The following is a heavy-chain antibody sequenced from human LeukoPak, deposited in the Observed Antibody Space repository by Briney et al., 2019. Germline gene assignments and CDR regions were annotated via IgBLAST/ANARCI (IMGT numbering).Heavy chain of an antibody. CDR1: GFTFDDYA. V-gene: IGHV3-30*18. CDR2: ISYDGSNK. CDR3: AKVKDGPNFNYFDY. D-gene: IGHD5-24*01. J-gene: IGHJ4*02. Sequence: GGSLRLSCAASGFTFDDYAMHWVRQAPGKGLEWVAVISYDGSNKYYADSVKGRFTISRDNSKNTLYLQMNSLRAEDTAVYYCAKVKDGPNFNYFDYWGQGTLVTVSS.